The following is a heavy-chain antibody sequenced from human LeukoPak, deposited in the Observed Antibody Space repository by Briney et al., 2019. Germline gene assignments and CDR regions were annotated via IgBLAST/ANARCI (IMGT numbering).Heavy chain of an antibody. CDR1: GFTFSSYA. CDR3: AKGGVWGSYRYIFRKFDY. J-gene: IGHJ4*02. V-gene: IGHV3-23*01. D-gene: IGHD3-16*02. CDR2: ISGSGGST. Sequence: GGSLRLSCAASGFTFSSYAMSWVRQAPGKGLEWVSAISGSGGSTYYADSVKGRFTISRDNSKNTLYLQMNSLRAEDTAVYYCAKGGVWGSYRYIFRKFDYWGQGTLVTVSS.